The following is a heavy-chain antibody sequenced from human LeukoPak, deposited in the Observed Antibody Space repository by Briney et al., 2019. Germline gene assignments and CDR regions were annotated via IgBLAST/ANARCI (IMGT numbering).Heavy chain of an antibody. J-gene: IGHJ5*02. V-gene: IGHV4-59*08. Sequence: SETLSLTCTVSGGSISSYYWSWIRQPPGKGLEWIGYIYYRGSTNYNPSHKSRVTISVDTSKNQFSLKLRSVTAADTAVYYCARHLGGNCSGGSCYDWFDPWGQGTLVTVSS. D-gene: IGHD2-15*01. CDR2: IYYRGST. CDR1: GGSISSYY. CDR3: ARHLGGNCSGGSCYDWFDP.